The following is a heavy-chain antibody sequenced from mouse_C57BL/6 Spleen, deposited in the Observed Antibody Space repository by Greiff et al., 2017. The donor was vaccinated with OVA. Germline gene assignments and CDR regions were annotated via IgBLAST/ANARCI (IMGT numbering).Heavy chain of an antibody. V-gene: IGHV14-1*01. CDR2: IDPEDGDT. CDR1: GFNIKDYY. D-gene: IGHD2-3*01. CDR3: TTGLYDGYVY. Sequence: VHVKQSGAELVRPGASVKLSCTASGFNIKDYYMHWVKQRPEQGLEWIGRIDPEDGDTEYAPKFQGKATMTADTSSNTAYLQLSSLTSEDTAVYYCTTGLYDGYVYWGQGTTLTVSS. J-gene: IGHJ2*01.